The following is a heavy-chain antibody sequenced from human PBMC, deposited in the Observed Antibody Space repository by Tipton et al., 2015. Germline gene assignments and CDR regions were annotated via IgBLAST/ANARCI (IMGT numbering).Heavy chain of an antibody. V-gene: IGHV4-59*01. Sequence: TLSLTCTVSGGSIRGYYWSWIRQPPGKGLEWIGNIYHSGSTNYNPSLKSRVTISVDTSKNQFSLKVTSVAAADTAVYYCARTLSGSYSDGLYYYGMDVWGQGTTVTVSS. CDR3: ARTLSGSYSDGLYYYGMDV. CDR1: GGSIRGYY. D-gene: IGHD1-26*01. CDR2: IYHSGST. J-gene: IGHJ6*02.